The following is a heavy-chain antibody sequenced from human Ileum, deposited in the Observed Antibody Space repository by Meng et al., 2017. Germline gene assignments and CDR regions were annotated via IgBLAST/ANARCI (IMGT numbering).Heavy chain of an antibody. CDR2: ISYDGSNK. J-gene: IGHJ4*02. D-gene: IGHD6-19*01. Sequence: GESQKISCAASGFTFSSYAMHWVRQAPGKGLEGVAVISYDGSNKYYADSVKGRFTISRDNSKNTLYVQMNSLRAEDTAVYYCARSEVSSGWYPHEYWGQGTLVTVSS. CDR3: ARSEVSSGWYPHEY. CDR1: GFTFSSYA. V-gene: IGHV3-30*04.